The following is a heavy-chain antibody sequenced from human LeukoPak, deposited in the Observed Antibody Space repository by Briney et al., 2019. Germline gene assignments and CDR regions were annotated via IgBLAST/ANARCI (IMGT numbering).Heavy chain of an antibody. V-gene: IGHV3-7*01. CDR2: IKQDGSDK. D-gene: IGHD3-3*01. Sequence: GGSLRLSCAASGFTFSRFWMSWVRQAPGKGLEWVANIKQDGSDKYYVDSVKGRFTISRDNAKNSLYLQMNSLRAEDTAVYYCARGIFGVVIRFDYWGQGTLVTVSS. CDR3: ARGIFGVVIRFDY. J-gene: IGHJ4*02. CDR1: GFTFSRFW.